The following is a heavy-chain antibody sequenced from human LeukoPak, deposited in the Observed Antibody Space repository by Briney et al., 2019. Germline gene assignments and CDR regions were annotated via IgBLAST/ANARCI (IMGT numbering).Heavy chain of an antibody. CDR3: ARDLQCGGDCHYDALDI. V-gene: IGHV3-21*01. CDR2: ISSSSSYI. J-gene: IGHJ3*02. D-gene: IGHD2-21*02. CDR1: GFTFSTYS. Sequence: GGSLRLSCAASGFTFSTYSMNWVRQAPGKGLEWVSSISSSSSYIYYADSVRGRFTISRDNAKKLLYLQMNSLRAEDTAVYYCARDLQCGGDCHYDALDIWGQGTLVTVSS.